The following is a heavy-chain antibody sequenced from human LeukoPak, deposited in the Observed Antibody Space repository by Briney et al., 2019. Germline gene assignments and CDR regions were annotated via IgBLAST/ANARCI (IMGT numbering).Heavy chain of an antibody. CDR3: ARDLVTDYYGSGIDY. CDR1: GYTFTGYY. CDR2: INPNSGGT. V-gene: IGHV1-2*06. J-gene: IGHJ4*02. Sequence: ASVKVSCKASGYTFTGYYMHWVRRAPGQGLEWMGRINPNSGGTNYAQKFQGRVTMTRDTSISTAYMELSRLRSDDTAVYYCARDLVTDYYGSGIDYWGQGTLVTVSS. D-gene: IGHD3-10*01.